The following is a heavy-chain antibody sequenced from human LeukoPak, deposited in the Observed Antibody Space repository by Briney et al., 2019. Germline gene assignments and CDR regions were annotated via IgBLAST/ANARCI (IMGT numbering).Heavy chain of an antibody. D-gene: IGHD6-6*01. J-gene: IGHJ4*02. Sequence: SETLSLTCAVYGGSFGGYYWTWIRQPPGKGLEWIGDINHSGSTNYNPSLKSRVTISVDTSKNQFSLRLSSVTAADTAVYFCARASAYSSSSGVNYWGQGTLVTVSS. CDR2: INHSGST. CDR3: ARASAYSSSSGVNY. CDR1: GGSFGGYY. V-gene: IGHV4-34*01.